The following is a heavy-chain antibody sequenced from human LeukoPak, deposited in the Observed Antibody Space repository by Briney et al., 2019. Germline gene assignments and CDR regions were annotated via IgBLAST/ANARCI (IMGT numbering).Heavy chain of an antibody. D-gene: IGHD3-10*01. V-gene: IGHV1-2*02. CDR2: INPNSGGT. Sequence: GSSVKVSCKASGYTFTGYYMHWVRQAPGQGLEWMGWINPNSGGTNYAQKFQGRVTMTRDTSISTAYMELSRLRSDDTAVYYCARVDMVRGVIEGYYFDYWGQGTLVTVSS. J-gene: IGHJ4*02. CDR3: ARVDMVRGVIEGYYFDY. CDR1: GYTFTGYY.